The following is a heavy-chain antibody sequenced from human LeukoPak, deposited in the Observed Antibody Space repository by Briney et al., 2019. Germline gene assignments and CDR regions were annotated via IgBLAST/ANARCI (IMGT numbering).Heavy chain of an antibody. D-gene: IGHD5-18*01. CDR2: INPSGGST. CDR1: GYTFTSYY. CDR3: ARAGGYSYGPRWDWFDP. J-gene: IGHJ5*02. V-gene: IGHV1-46*01. Sequence: ASVKVSCKASGYTFTSYYMHWVRQAPGQGLEWMGIINPSGGSTSYAQKFQGRVTMTRDMSTSTVYMELSSLGSEDTAVYYCARAGGYSYGPRWDWFDPWGQGTLVTVSS.